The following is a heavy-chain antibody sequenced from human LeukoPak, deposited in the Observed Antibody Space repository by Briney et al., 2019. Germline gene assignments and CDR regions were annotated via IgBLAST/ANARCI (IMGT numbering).Heavy chain of an antibody. D-gene: IGHD3-9*01. V-gene: IGHV3-48*03. Sequence: PGGSLRLSCAASGFTFSSYEMNWVRQAPGKGLEWVSYISSSGSTIYYADSVKGRFTISRDNAKNSLYLQMNSLRAEDTAVYYCAGNYYILTGYYSRAFDIWGQGTMVTVSS. CDR2: ISSSGSTI. J-gene: IGHJ3*02. CDR1: GFTFSSYE. CDR3: AGNYYILTGYYSRAFDI.